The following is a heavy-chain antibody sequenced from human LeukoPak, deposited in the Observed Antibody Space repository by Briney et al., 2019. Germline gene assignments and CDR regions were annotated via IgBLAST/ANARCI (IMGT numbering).Heavy chain of an antibody. CDR3: AKEPQLPQSIVVVPAAMNLNYYYYGMDV. J-gene: IGHJ6*02. Sequence: GGSPRHSCAASGFTFSSYGMHGVRQAPGKGLEGVAVISYDGSNKYYADSVKGRFTISRDNSKNTLYLQMNSLRAEDTAVYYCAKEPQLPQSIVVVPAAMNLNYYYYGMDVWGQGTTVTVSS. V-gene: IGHV3-30*18. D-gene: IGHD2-2*01. CDR2: ISYDGSNK. CDR1: GFTFSSYG.